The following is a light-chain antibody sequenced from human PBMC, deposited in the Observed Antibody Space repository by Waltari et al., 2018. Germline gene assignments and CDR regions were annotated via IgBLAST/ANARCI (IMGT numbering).Light chain of an antibody. CDR1: SSDVGSYYL. J-gene: IGLJ2*01. CDR2: EVT. CDR3: CSYAGSGVV. Sequence: QSALTQPASVSGTPGPSITIPCTGTSSDVGSYYLVSWYQQHPGKAPKLMIYEVTKRPSGVSNRFSGSKSGNTASLTISGLQAEDEADYYCCSYAGSGVVFGGGTKLTVL. V-gene: IGLV2-23*02.